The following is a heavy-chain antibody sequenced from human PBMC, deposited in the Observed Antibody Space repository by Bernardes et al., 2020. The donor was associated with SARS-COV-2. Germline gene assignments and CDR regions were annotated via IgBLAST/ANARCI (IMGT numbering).Heavy chain of an antibody. V-gene: IGHV3-30-3*01. D-gene: IGHD3-22*01. CDR1: GFTFSSYA. Sequence: GGSLRLSCEVSGFTFSSYAMHWVRQAPGKGLEWVAVISYDGSNKYYADSVKGRFTISRDNSKNTLSLQMKSLRAEDRAVYYCAREENDATGYYRYYNYYGMDVWGQGTTVTVSS. CDR2: ISYDGSNK. CDR3: AREENDATGYYRYYNYYGMDV. J-gene: IGHJ6*02.